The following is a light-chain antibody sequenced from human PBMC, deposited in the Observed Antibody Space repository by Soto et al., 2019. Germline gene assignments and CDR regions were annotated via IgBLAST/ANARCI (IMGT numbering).Light chain of an antibody. Sequence: QSALTQPASVSGSPGQSITISCTGTSSDVGGYKYVSWYQQHPGKAPKLMIYEVSNRPSGVSNRFSGSKSGNTASLTISGLQAEDEAVYYCSSYTSSSTLVFGGGTKVTVL. CDR1: SSDVGGYKY. CDR2: EVS. CDR3: SSYTSSSTLV. V-gene: IGLV2-14*01. J-gene: IGLJ3*02.